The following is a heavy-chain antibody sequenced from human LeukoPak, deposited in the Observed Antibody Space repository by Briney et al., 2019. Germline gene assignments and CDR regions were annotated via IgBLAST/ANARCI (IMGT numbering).Heavy chain of an antibody. D-gene: IGHD2-2*01. CDR1: GGTFSSYA. Sequence: VASVKVSCKASGGTFSSYAISWVRQAPGQGLEWMGGIIPIFGTANYAQKFQSRVTITADESTSTAYMELSSLRSEDTAVYYCTNYCSSTSCYVPLGMDVWGQGTTVTVSS. CDR3: TNYCSSTSCYVPLGMDV. J-gene: IGHJ6*02. CDR2: IIPIFGTA. V-gene: IGHV1-69*13.